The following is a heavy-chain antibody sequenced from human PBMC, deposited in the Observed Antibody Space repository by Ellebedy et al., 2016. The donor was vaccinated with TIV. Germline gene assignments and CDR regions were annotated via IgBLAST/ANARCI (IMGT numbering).Heavy chain of an antibody. Sequence: MPSETLSLTCAVSAGSLGSYYWTRIRQPPGGRLEWIGEISPGEGTNYNPSLKSRVTISLDTSKTQISLNLRSATAADTAVYFCARGSDWSKVGDSWGQGTLVTVSS. J-gene: IGHJ5*01. CDR1: AGSLGSYY. CDR3: ARGSDWSKVGDS. V-gene: IGHV4-34*01. CDR2: ISPGEGT. D-gene: IGHD3/OR15-3a*01.